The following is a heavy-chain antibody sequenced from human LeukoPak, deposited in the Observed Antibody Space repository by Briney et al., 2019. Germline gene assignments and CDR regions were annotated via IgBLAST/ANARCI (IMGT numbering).Heavy chain of an antibody. Sequence: SVKVSCKASGGTFSSYAISWVRQAPGQGLEWMGGIIPIFGTANYAQKFQGRVTITTDESTSTAYMELSSLRSEDTAVYYCASGLNQQLVLIYWGQGTLVTVSS. J-gene: IGHJ4*02. CDR3: ASGLNQQLVLIY. CDR2: IIPIFGTA. CDR1: GGTFSSYA. D-gene: IGHD6-13*01. V-gene: IGHV1-69*05.